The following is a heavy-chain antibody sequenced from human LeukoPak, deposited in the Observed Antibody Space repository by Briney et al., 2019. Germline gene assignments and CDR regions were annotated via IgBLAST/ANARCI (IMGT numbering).Heavy chain of an antibody. J-gene: IGHJ3*02. CDR1: GYTFTCYY. Sequence: GASVKVSCKASGYTFTCYYMHWVRQAPGQGLEWMGWINPNSGGTNYAQKFQGRVTMTRDTSISTAYMELSRLRSDDTAVYYCARDPQSSGYQYGAFDIWGQGTMVTVSS. V-gene: IGHV1-2*02. D-gene: IGHD3-22*01. CDR2: INPNSGGT. CDR3: ARDPQSSGYQYGAFDI.